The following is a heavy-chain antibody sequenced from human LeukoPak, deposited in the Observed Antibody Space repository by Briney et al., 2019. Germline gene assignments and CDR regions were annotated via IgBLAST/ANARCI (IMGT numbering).Heavy chain of an antibody. D-gene: IGHD6-13*01. CDR2: IYYSGST. CDR1: GGSISSSSYY. V-gene: IGHV4-39*02. CDR3: ARGTIAADDYYYMDV. J-gene: IGHJ6*03. Sequence: SETLSLTCTVSGGSISSSSYYWGWIRQPPGKGLEWIGSIYYSGSTYYNPSLKSRVTISVDTSKNHFSLKLSSVTAADTAVYYCARGTIAADDYYYMDVWGKGTTVTISS.